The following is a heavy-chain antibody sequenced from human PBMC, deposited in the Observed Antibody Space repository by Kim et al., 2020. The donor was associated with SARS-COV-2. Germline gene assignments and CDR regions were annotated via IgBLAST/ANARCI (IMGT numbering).Heavy chain of an antibody. CDR2: IYPDGYP. D-gene: IGHD4-17*01. CDR1: GFTVSSYV. V-gene: IGHV3-53*01. CDR3: GRLDFGDDH. J-gene: IGHJ5*02. Sequence: GGSLRLSCAASGFTVSSYVMSWVRQTPGKGLEWVSLIYPDGYPYYADSVKGRSTISRDTSESTLYFQMNSLRADDTAVYYWGRLDFGDDHWGQGTQETVS.